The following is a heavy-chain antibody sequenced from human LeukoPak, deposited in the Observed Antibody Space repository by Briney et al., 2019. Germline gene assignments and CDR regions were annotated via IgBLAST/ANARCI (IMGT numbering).Heavy chain of an antibody. V-gene: IGHV4-39*07. Sequence: SETLSLTCTVSGGSISSSSYYWGWIRQPPGKGLEWIGSIYYSGSTYYNPSLKSRVTISVDTSKNQFSLKLSSVTAADTAVYYCARAGSWYPGYYYYYYMDVWGKGTTVTTSS. CDR2: IYYSGST. CDR3: ARAGSWYPGYYYYYYMDV. J-gene: IGHJ6*03. D-gene: IGHD6-13*01. CDR1: GGSISSSSYY.